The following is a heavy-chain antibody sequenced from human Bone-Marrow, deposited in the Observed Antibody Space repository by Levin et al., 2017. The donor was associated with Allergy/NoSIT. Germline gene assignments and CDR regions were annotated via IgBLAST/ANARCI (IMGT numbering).Heavy chain of an antibody. V-gene: IGHV1-18*01. CDR3: ARDFGPAAMTNWFDP. Sequence: ASVKVSCKASGYTFTSYGISWVRQAPGQGLEWMGWISAYNGNTNYAQKLQGRVTMTTDTSTSTAYMELRSLRSDDTAVYYCARDFGPAAMTNWFDPWGQGTLVTVSS. J-gene: IGHJ5*02. CDR2: ISAYNGNT. CDR1: GYTFTSYG. D-gene: IGHD2-2*01.